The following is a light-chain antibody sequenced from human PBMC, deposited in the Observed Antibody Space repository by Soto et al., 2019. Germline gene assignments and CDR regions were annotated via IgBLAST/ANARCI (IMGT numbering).Light chain of an antibody. V-gene: IGKV3-20*01. Sequence: EIGLTQSPGTLSLSPGERATLSCRASQSVSSNYLAWYQQKPGQAPRLLIYGASSRATGIPDRFSGSGSGTDFTLTISRLEPEDFAVYYCQQYGSSPPSSTFGQGTRLEI. CDR2: GAS. CDR3: QQYGSSPPSST. CDR1: QSVSSNY. J-gene: IGKJ5*01.